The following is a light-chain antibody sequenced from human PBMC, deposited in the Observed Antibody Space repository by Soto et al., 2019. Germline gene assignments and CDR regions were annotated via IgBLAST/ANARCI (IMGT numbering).Light chain of an antibody. CDR2: AAS. Sequence: DIQMTQSPSSLSASVGDRVTITCRASQGISNYLAWYQQKPGKVPKLLIYAASTLQSGVTSRFSGSGSGTDLTLTISSLQPDDVATYYCQKYKSASRTFGQGTKWEIK. CDR3: QKYKSASRT. CDR1: QGISNY. J-gene: IGKJ1*01. V-gene: IGKV1-27*01.